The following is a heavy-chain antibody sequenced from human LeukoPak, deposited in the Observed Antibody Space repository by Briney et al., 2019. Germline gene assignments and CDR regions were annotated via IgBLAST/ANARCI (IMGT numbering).Heavy chain of an antibody. J-gene: IGHJ3*02. CDR3: ARWPDIVGATGAFDI. CDR2: ISSSSSYI. CDR1: GFTFSSYS. D-gene: IGHD1-26*01. V-gene: IGHV3-21*01. Sequence: PGGSLRLSCAASGFTFSSYSMNWVRQAPGKGLEWVSSISSSSSYIYYADSVKGRFTISRDNAKNSLYLQMNSLRAEDTAVYYCARWPDIVGATGAFDIWGQGTMVTVSS.